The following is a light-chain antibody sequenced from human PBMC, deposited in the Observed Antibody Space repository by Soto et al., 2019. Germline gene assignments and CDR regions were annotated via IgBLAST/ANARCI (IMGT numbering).Light chain of an antibody. V-gene: IGKV3-15*01. J-gene: IGKJ3*01. CDR2: GAS. CDR3: QKYNKWPPET. CDR1: QSISNN. Sequence: EIVMAQSPATLSVSPGERATVSCRDSQSISNNLAWYQHKPGQAPRVLIYGASTRATGIPARFSGSGSGTEFTLTISSLQSEDLAVYYCQKYNKWPPETFGPGTKVDIK.